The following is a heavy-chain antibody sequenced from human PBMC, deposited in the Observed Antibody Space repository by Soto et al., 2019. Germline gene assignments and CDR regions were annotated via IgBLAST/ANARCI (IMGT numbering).Heavy chain of an antibody. J-gene: IGHJ6*02. V-gene: IGHV1-69*08. D-gene: IGHD2-2*01. Sequence: QVQLVQSGAEVKKPGSSVKVSCKASGGTFSRYSITWVRQAPGHGLEWIGRIIPIFGIASYAQKFQGRVTITADESTSTAYMDLSSLRSDDTAVYYCAREHMDRETGLVPAAIDGMDVWGQGTTVTVSS. CDR3: AREHMDRETGLVPAAIDGMDV. CDR1: GGTFSRYS. CDR2: IIPIFGIA.